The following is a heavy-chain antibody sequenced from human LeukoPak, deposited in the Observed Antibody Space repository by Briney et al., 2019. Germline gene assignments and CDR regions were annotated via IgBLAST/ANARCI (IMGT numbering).Heavy chain of an antibody. V-gene: IGHV1-69*13. CDR2: IIPIFGTA. J-gene: IGHJ6*02. CDR3: ARTGGGDCYSSDCGMDV. CDR1: GYTFTSYA. Sequence: SVKVSCKASGYTFTSYAISWVRQAPGQGLEWMGGIIPIFGTANYAQKFQGRVTITADESTSTAYMELSSLRSEDTAVYYCARTGGGDCYSSDCGMDVWGQGTTVTVSS. D-gene: IGHD2-21*02.